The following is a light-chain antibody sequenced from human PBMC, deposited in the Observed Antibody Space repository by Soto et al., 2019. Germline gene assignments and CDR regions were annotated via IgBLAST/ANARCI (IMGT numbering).Light chain of an antibody. Sequence: QSALTQPASVSGSPGQSITISCTGTSSDVGSYNYVSWYQQNPGKAPKLIIHDVSNRPSGVSNRCSGSKSGNTASLTISGLQAEDEANYYCSSYTSTNTLIFGGGTKLPVL. CDR3: SSYTSTNTLI. J-gene: IGLJ2*01. CDR1: SSDVGSYNY. V-gene: IGLV2-14*01. CDR2: DVS.